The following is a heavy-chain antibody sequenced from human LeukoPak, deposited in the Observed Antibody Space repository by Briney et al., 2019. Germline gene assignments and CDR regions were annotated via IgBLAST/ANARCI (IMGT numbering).Heavy chain of an antibody. CDR3: ARRLAHYDILTGYLGGYFDY. V-gene: IGHV1-8*03. D-gene: IGHD3-9*01. J-gene: IGHJ4*02. Sequence: GASVKVSCKASGYTFTSYDINWVRQATGQGLEWMGWMNPNSGNTGYAQKFQGRVTITRNTSISTAYMELSSLRSEDTAVYYCARRLAHYDILTGYLGGYFDYWGQGTLVTVSS. CDR2: MNPNSGNT. CDR1: GYTFTSYD.